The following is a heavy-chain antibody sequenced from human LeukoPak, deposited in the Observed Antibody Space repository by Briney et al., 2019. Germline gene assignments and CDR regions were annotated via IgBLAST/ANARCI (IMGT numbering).Heavy chain of an antibody. V-gene: IGHV4-38-2*02. CDR3: ARDGFSSSSHFDY. J-gene: IGHJ4*02. D-gene: IGHD6-6*01. CDR1: GYSISSGYY. CDR2: IYHSGST. Sequence: SETLSLTCTVSGYSISSGYYWGWIRQPPGKGLEWIGSIYHSGSTNYNPSLKSRVTISVDTSKNQSSLKLSSVTAADTAVYYCARDGFSSSSHFDYWGQGTLVTVSS.